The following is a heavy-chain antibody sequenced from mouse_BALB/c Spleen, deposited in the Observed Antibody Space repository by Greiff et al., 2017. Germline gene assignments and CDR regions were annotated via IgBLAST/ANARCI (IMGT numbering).Heavy chain of an antibody. CDR1: GYTFTSYW. V-gene: IGHV1S81*02. CDR2: INPSNGRT. CDR3: TRDYRYEGYAMDY. Sequence: QVQLQQPGAELVKPGASVKLSCKASGYTFTSYWMHWVKQRPGQGLEWIGEINPSNGRTNYNEKFKSKATLTVDKSSSTAYMQLSSLTSEDSAVYYCTRDYRYEGYAMDYWGQGTSVTVSS. J-gene: IGHJ4*01. D-gene: IGHD2-14*01.